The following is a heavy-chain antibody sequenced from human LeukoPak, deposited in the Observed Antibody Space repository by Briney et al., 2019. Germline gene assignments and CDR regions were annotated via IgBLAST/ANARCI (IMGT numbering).Heavy chain of an antibody. CDR3: ARTPWYYYDSSGYYFDAFDI. D-gene: IGHD3-22*01. CDR1: GFTFSSYS. CDR2: ISSSSSYI. Sequence: PGGSLRLSCAASGFTFSSYSMNWVRQAPGKGLEWVSSISSSSSYIYYADSVKGRFTISRDNAKNSLYLQMNSLRAEDTAVYYCARTPWYYYDSSGYYFDAFDIWGQGTMVTVSS. J-gene: IGHJ3*02. V-gene: IGHV3-21*01.